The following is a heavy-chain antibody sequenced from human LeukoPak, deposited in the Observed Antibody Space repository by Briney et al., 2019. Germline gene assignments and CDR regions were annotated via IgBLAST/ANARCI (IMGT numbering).Heavy chain of an antibody. J-gene: IGHJ4*02. V-gene: IGHV3-23*01. CDR2: VSGNGGTT. D-gene: IGHD6-19*01. Sequence: GGSLRLSCAASGSTFSTYAMSWVRQAPGKGLEWVSVVSGNGGTTYYADSVKGRFTISRDNPKNTLYLQMNTLRAEDTAVYYCAKRVPYSSVWYYLDYWGQGTLVTVS. CDR1: GSTFSTYA. CDR3: AKRVPYSSVWYYLDY.